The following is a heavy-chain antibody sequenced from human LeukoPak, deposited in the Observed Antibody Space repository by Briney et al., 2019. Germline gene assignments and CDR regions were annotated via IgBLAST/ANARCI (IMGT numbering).Heavy chain of an antibody. CDR1: GYPISSGYY. CDR3: ASMSVAHYGMDV. J-gene: IGHJ6*02. CDR2: IYHSGST. D-gene: IGHD6-19*01. Sequence: SETLSLTCTVSGYPISSGYYWGWIRQPPGKGLEWIGSIYHSGSTYYNPSLKSRVTISVDTSKNQFSLKLSSVTAADTAVYYCASMSVAHYGMDVWGQGTTVTVSS. V-gene: IGHV4-38-2*02.